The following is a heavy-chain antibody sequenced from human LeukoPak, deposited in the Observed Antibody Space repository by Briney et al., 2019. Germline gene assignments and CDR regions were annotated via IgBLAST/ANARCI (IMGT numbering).Heavy chain of an antibody. CDR2: INHSGST. CDR3: ASYRATGFDY. Sequence: TSETLSLTCAVYGGSFSGYYWGWIRQPPGKGLEWIGEINHSGSTNYNPSLKSRVTISVDTSKNQFSLKLSSVTAADTAVYYCASYRATGFDYWGQGTLVTVSS. D-gene: IGHD1-26*01. V-gene: IGHV4-34*01. CDR1: GGSFSGYY. J-gene: IGHJ4*02.